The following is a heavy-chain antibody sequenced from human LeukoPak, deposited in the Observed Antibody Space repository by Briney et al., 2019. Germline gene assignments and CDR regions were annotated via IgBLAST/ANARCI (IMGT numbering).Heavy chain of an antibody. V-gene: IGHV3-30*18. D-gene: IGHD5-18*01. J-gene: IGHJ3*01. CDR3: AKGRQQWWTFDALDV. CDR1: GFTFRPYG. Sequence: PGGSLRLSCAASGFTFRPYGMHWAPQAPGKGLEWVALISFDGSKLCYADSVKGRFTISRDNSESTLSLQMNSLRPEDTSVYHCAKGRQQWWTFDALDVWGQGTVVTVSS. CDR2: ISFDGSKL.